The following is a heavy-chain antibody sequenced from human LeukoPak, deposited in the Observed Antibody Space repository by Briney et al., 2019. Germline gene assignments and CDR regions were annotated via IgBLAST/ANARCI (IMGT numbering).Heavy chain of an antibody. Sequence: GASVKVSCKASGYTFTGYYMHWVRQAPEQGLEWMGWINPNSGGTNYAQKFQGRVTMTRDTSISTAYMELSRLRSDDTAVYYCARSVPKGLPAAIERDDYWGQGTLVTVSS. J-gene: IGHJ4*02. CDR3: ARSVPKGLPAAIERDDY. D-gene: IGHD2-2*01. CDR2: INPNSGGT. CDR1: GYTFTGYY. V-gene: IGHV1-2*02.